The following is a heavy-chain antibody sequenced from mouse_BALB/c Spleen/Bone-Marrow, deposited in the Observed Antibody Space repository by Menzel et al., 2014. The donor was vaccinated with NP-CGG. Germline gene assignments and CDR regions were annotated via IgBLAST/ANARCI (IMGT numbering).Heavy chain of an antibody. CDR3: ARRASRATGFAY. J-gene: IGHJ3*01. V-gene: IGHV14-3*02. CDR2: IDPANGNT. D-gene: IGHD3-1*01. CDR1: GFNIKDTY. Sequence: VQLQQSGAELVKPGASVKLSCTASGFNIKDTYMHWVKQRPEQGLEWIGRIDPANGNTKYDPKFQGKATITADKSSNTAYLQLSSLTSEDTAVYYCARRASRATGFAYWGQGTLVTVSA.